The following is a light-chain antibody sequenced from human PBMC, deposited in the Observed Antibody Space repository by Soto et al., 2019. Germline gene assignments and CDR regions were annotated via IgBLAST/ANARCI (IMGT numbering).Light chain of an antibody. J-gene: IGLJ1*01. CDR3: QSYDSSLSGFV. Sequence: QSVLTQPPSVSGVPVHRVTISCTGRSSNIGAGYDVHWYQQLPGTAPKLLIYGNSNRPSGVPDRCSGSKSGTSASLAITGLQAEDEADYYCQSYDSSLSGFVFGTGTKVTVL. CDR1: SSNIGAGYD. V-gene: IGLV1-40*01. CDR2: GNS.